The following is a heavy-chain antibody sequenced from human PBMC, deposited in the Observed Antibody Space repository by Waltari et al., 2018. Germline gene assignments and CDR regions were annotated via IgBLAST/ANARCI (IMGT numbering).Heavy chain of an antibody. CDR1: GGTFSSYA. CDR3: ARVTITIFGAPYYMDV. D-gene: IGHD3-3*01. CDR2: IIPIFGTA. V-gene: IGHV1-69*13. Sequence: QVQLVQSGAEVKKPGSSVKVSCKASGGTFSSYAISWVRQAPGQGLEWMGMIIPIFGTATYAQKFQGRVTITADKSTSTAYMELSSLRSEDTAVYYCARVTITIFGAPYYMDVWGKGTTVTISS. J-gene: IGHJ6*03.